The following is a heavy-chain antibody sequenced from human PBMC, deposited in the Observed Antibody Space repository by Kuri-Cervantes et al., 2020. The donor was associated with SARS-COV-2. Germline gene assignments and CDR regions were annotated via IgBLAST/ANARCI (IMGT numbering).Heavy chain of an antibody. CDR2: IYESGDT. CDR1: GASISSSTYY. CDR3: ARENWNYFDY. V-gene: IGHV4-39*07. Sequence: SETLSLTCTVSGASISSSTYYWGWIRQSPGKGLEWLGSIYESGDTYYSSSLKSRLSLSVDTSKNQFSLKLSSVTAADTAVYYCARENWNYFDYWGQGTLVTVSS. J-gene: IGHJ4*02. D-gene: IGHD1-1*01.